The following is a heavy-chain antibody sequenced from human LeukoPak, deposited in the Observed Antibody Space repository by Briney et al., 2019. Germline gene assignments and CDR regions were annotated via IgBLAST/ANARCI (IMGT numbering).Heavy chain of an antibody. CDR2: IYYSGST. J-gene: IGHJ4*02. CDR1: GGSISSYY. Sequence: SETLSLTCTASGGSISSYYWSWIRQPPGKGLEWIGYIYYSGSTSYNPSLKSRVTISVDTSKNQFSLKLSSVTAAGTAVYYCATPYVYYDSRGYLYWGQGTLVTVSS. CDR3: ATPYVYYDSRGYLY. V-gene: IGHV4-59*01. D-gene: IGHD3-22*01.